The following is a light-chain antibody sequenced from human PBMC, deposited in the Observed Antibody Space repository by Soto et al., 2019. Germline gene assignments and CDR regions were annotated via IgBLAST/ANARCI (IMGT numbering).Light chain of an antibody. V-gene: IGLV2-11*01. CDR3: CSYAGTFTPVV. CDR2: DVT. Sequence: QSALTQPRSVSGSPGQSVAISCTGTSSDVGSSNFDSWYQQHPGKAPKLMIYDVTARPSGVPDRFSASKSGNTASLTISGLQAEDEADYYCCSYAGTFTPVVFGGGTKLTVL. CDR1: SSDVGSSNF. J-gene: IGLJ2*01.